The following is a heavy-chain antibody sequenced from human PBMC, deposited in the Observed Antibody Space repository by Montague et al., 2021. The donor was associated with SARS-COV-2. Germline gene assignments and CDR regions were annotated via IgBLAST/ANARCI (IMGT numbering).Heavy chain of an antibody. J-gene: IGHJ5*02. CDR2: IYHSGST. V-gene: IGHV4-38-2*02. CDR1: GGSTSSGYY. Sequence: SETLSLTCTVSGGSTSSGYYWGWIRQPPGKGLAWIGSIYHSGSTYYNPSLKSRVTISVDTSKNQFSLKLSSVTAADTAVYYCARDCYDYGSGSYQRWFDPWGQGTLVTVSS. D-gene: IGHD3-10*01. CDR3: ARDCYDYGSGSYQRWFDP.